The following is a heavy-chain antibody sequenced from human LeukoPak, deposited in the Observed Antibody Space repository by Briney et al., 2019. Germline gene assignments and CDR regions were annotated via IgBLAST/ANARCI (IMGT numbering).Heavy chain of an antibody. CDR1: GFTFSNAW. Sequence: GGSLRLSCAASGFTFSNAWMRWVRQAPGKGLEWVGRIKSKTDGGTTDYAAPVKGRFTISRDDSKNTLYLQMNSLKTEDTAVYYCTTDSVYYYYYYMDVWGKGTTVTVSS. V-gene: IGHV3-15*01. CDR3: TTDSVYYYYYYMDV. D-gene: IGHD4-17*01. CDR2: IKSKTDGGTT. J-gene: IGHJ6*03.